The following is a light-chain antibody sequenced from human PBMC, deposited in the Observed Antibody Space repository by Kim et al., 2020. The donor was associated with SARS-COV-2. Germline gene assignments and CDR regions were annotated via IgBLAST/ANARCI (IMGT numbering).Light chain of an antibody. V-gene: IGKV3-15*01. J-gene: IGKJ4*01. CDR2: GAS. CDR3: QQYYNWPPVT. CDR1: QSISNK. Sequence: APGERVTLSCRARQSISNKLAWYQQKPGQAPRLLIYGASTRATGIPARFSDSGSGTEFTLDISSLQSEDFAVYYCQQYYNWPPVTFGGGTKVDIK.